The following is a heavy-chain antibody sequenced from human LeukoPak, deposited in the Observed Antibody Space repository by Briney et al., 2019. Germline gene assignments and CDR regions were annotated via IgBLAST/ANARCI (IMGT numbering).Heavy chain of an antibody. V-gene: IGHV4-59*01. CDR3: ASMVPAGYFDY. D-gene: IGHD2-2*01. CDR1: GGSISAYY. CDR2: IYYSGGT. J-gene: IGHJ4*02. Sequence: SETLSLTCTVSGGSISAYYWSWIRQPLGKGLQWIGYIYYSGGTNYNPYLKSRVTISVDTSKNQFSLKLNSVTAADTAVYYCASMVPAGYFDYWGQGTLVTVSS.